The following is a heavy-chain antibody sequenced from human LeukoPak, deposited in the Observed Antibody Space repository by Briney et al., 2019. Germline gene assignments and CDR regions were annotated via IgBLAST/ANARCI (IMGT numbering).Heavy chain of an antibody. D-gene: IGHD1-26*01. CDR1: GGSFSGYY. CDR3: ARFSRYSGSYLAVGYYFDY. CDR2: INHSGST. Sequence: SETLSLTCAVYGGSFSGYYWSWIRQPPGKGLEWIGEINHSGSTNYNPSLKSRVTRSVDTSKNQFSLKLSSVTAADTAVYYCARFSRYSGSYLAVGYYFDYWGQGTLVTVS. V-gene: IGHV4-34*01. J-gene: IGHJ4*02.